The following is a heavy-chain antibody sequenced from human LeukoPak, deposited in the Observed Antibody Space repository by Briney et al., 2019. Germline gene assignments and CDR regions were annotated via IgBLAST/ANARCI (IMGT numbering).Heavy chain of an antibody. J-gene: IGHJ5*02. CDR1: GFTFSKYA. CDR2: ISPSDGNT. D-gene: IGHD3-10*01. Sequence: GGSLILSCAASGFTFSKYAMSWVRQAPGKGLEWVSAISPSDGNTFYVDSVRGRFTISRDNSKNTLYLQMNSLSAEDTAIYSCARDIRGSGNYGWFDPWGQGTLVTVSS. CDR3: ARDIRGSGNYGWFDP. V-gene: IGHV3-23*01.